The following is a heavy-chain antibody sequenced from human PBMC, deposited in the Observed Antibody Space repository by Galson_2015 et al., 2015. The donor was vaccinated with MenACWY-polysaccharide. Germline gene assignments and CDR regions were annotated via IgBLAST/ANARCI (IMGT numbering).Heavy chain of an antibody. J-gene: IGHJ6*03. CDR3: ARGDRIVVVPAANPRHYYMDV. CDR1: GYTFTSYD. CDR2: MNPNSGNT. Sequence: SVKVSCKASGYTFTSYDINWVRQATGQGLEWMGWMNPNSGNTGYAQKFQGRVTMTRNTSISTAYMELSSLRSEDTAVYYCARGDRIVVVPAANPRHYYMDVWGKGTTVTVSS. V-gene: IGHV1-8*01. D-gene: IGHD2-2*01.